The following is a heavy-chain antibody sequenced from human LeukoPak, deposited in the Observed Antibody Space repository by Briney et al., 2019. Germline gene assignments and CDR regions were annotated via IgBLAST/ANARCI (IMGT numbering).Heavy chain of an antibody. V-gene: IGHV4-59*08. CDR3: ARQGGVATTSDY. CDR1: GGSITGYY. CDR2: IYYSGST. J-gene: IGHJ4*02. D-gene: IGHD5-12*01. Sequence: SETLSLTCTVSGGSITGYYWNWIRQPPGKGLEWIGYIYYSGSTNYNPSLKSRVTISVDTSENQFSLKLNSVTAADTAVYYCARQGGVATTSDYWGQGTLVTVPS.